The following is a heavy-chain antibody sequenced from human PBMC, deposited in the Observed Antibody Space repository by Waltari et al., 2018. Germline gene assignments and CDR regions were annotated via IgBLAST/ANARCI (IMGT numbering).Heavy chain of an antibody. CDR3: ARHESAHYGGFDY. CDR2: IYYSGST. J-gene: IGHJ4*02. V-gene: IGHV4-59*08. D-gene: IGHD3-10*01. CDR1: GGSISSYY. Sequence: QVQLQESGPGLVKPSETLSLTCTVSGGSISSYYWSWIRQPPGKGLEWIGYIYYSGSTNYNPSLKSRVTISVDTSKNQFSLKLSSVTAADTAVYYCARHESAHYGGFDYWGQGTLVTVSS.